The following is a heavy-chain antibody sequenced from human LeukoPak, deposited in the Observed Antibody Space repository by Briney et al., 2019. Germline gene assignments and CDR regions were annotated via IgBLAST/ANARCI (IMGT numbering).Heavy chain of an antibody. J-gene: IGHJ3*02. CDR2: IFYRGST. CDR1: GGSISSSSYY. Sequence: SETLSLTCTVSGGSISSSSYYWGWIRQTPGKGLEWIGSIFYRGSTSYNPSLKSRVTISVDTSKNQFSLKLSSVTAADTAVYYCARRRNDFWSGYYFRAFDIWGQGTMVTVSS. V-gene: IGHV4-39*01. D-gene: IGHD3-3*01. CDR3: ARRRNDFWSGYYFRAFDI.